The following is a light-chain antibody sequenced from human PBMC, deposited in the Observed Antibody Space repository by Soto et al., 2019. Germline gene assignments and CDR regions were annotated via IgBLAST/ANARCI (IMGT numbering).Light chain of an antibody. Sequence: DIQMTQSPSSLSASVGDRVTITCRASQSISSYLNWYQQKPGKAPKLLIYAAYSLQSGVPSRFSGSGSGTDFILTISSLQPEDVATYYCQQSYSTPYTFGQGTKLEIK. CDR1: QSISSY. CDR3: QQSYSTPYT. J-gene: IGKJ2*01. CDR2: AAY. V-gene: IGKV1-39*01.